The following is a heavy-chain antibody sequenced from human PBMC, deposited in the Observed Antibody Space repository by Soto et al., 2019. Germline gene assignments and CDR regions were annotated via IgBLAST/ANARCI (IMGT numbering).Heavy chain of an antibody. Sequence: QVQLVQSGAEVKKPGASVKVSCKVSGNTLSKLSIHWVRQAPGKGLEWMGGFDPEERETIYAQNFQGRVTMTEDTSADTAYMELRSLRSEDTAVYYCANDLITWSGYYRHDAFDIWVQGTMVTVSS. CDR1: GNTLSKLS. CDR3: ANDLITWSGYYRHDAFDI. CDR2: FDPEERET. J-gene: IGHJ3*02. V-gene: IGHV1-24*01. D-gene: IGHD3-3*01.